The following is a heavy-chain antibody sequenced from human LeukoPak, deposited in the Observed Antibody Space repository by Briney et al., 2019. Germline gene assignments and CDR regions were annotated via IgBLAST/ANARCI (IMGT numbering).Heavy chain of an antibody. Sequence: GGSLRLSCAASGFTFSSYGMHWVRQAPGKGLEWVSVIYSGGSTYYADSVKGRFTISRDNSKNTLYLQMNSLRAEDTAVYYCASADYYYYYMDVWGKGTTVTVSS. CDR1: GFTFSSYG. CDR3: ASADYYYYYMDV. V-gene: IGHV3-NL1*01. CDR2: IYSGGST. J-gene: IGHJ6*03.